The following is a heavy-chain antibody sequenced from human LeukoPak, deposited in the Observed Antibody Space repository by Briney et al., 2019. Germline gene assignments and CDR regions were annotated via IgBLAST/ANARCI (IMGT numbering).Heavy chain of an antibody. CDR2: IREDGSNK. Sequence: PSGGSLRLSWAASGFTFSSYGMHWVRQAPGKGLGWGAFIREDGSNKYYADCVKGRFTISRDNSKNTLYLQINSLRAEHTAVYYCARDGITMVRGVIIRDAFDIWGQGTMVTVSS. CDR3: ARDGITMVRGVIIRDAFDI. D-gene: IGHD3-10*01. V-gene: IGHV3-30*02. CDR1: GFTFSSYG. J-gene: IGHJ3*02.